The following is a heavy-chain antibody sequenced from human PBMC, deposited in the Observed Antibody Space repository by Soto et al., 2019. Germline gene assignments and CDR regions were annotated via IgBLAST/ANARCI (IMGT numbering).Heavy chain of an antibody. J-gene: IGHJ6*02. D-gene: IGHD7-27*01. CDR1: GYTFTSYD. V-gene: IGHV1-8*01. CDR2: MNPNSGNT. CDR3: ASLPWANYYYYGMDV. Sequence: ASVKVSCKASGYTFTSYDINWVRQATGQGLEWMGWMNPNSGNTGYAQKFQGRVTMTRNISISTAYMELSSLRSEDTAVYYCASLPWANYYYYGMDVWGQGTTVTVSS.